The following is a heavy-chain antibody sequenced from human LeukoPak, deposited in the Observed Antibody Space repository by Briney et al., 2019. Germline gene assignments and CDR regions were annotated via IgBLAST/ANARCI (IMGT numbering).Heavy chain of an antibody. CDR1: GGSISGSRYY. CDR2: INHSGST. D-gene: IGHD1-26*01. J-gene: IGHJ4*02. CDR3: VRGSVGARLGY. Sequence: SETLSLTCTVSGGSISGSRYYWSWIRQPPGKGLEWIGEINHSGSTSYNPSLNSRVTISADMSKNQFSLKLSSVTAADTAVYYCVRGSVGARLGYWGQGTLVTVSS. V-gene: IGHV4-39*07.